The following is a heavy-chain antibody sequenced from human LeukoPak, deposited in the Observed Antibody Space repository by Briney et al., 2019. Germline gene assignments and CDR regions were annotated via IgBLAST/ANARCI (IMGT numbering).Heavy chain of an antibody. V-gene: IGHV3-74*01. CDR3: ARSWGPVDYYYYGMDV. Sequence: GGSLRLSCAASGFTFSSYWMHWARQAPGKGLVWVSRINSDGSSTSYADSVKGRFTISRDNAKNTLYLQMNSLRAEDTAVYYCARSWGPVDYYYYGMDVWGQGTTVTVSS. CDR1: GFTFSSYW. J-gene: IGHJ6*02. D-gene: IGHD3-16*01. CDR2: INSDGSST.